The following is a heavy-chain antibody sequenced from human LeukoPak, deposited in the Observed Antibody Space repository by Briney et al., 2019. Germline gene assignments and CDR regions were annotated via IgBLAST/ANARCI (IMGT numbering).Heavy chain of an antibody. CDR1: GFTFSSYA. CDR2: ISGSGGST. CDR3: AKGAVYDILTGYYLGD. J-gene: IGHJ4*02. Sequence: GGSLRLSCAASGFTFSSYAMSWVRQAPGKGLEWVSAISGSGGSTYYADSVKGRFTISRDNSKNKLYLQMNSLRAEDTAVYYCAKGAVYDILTGYYLGDWGQGTLVTVSS. V-gene: IGHV3-23*01. D-gene: IGHD3-9*01.